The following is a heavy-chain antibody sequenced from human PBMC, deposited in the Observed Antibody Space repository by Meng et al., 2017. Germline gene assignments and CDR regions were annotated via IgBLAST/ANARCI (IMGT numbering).Heavy chain of an antibody. CDR2: ISSSSSYI. Sequence: GESLKISCAASGFTFSSYSMNWVRQAPGKGLEWVSSISSSSSYIYYADSVKGRFTISRDNAKNSLYLQMNSLRAEDTAVYYCAINYYDSSGYSDNWGQGTLVTVSS. J-gene: IGHJ4*02. CDR3: AINYYDSSGYSDN. CDR1: GFTFSSYS. V-gene: IGHV3-21*01. D-gene: IGHD3-22*01.